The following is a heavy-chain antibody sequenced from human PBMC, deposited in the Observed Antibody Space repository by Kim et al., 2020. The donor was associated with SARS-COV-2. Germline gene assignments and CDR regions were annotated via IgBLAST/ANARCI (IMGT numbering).Heavy chain of an antibody. CDR3: ARDTLERSFDY. D-gene: IGHD1-1*01. V-gene: IGHV3-11*04. Sequence: LSLTCAASGFTFSDYYMSWIRQAPGKGLEWVSYISSSGSTIYYADSVKGRFTISRDNAKNSLYLQMNSLRAEDTAVYYCARDTLERSFDYWGQGTLVTVSS. CDR1: GFTFSDYY. CDR2: ISSSGSTI. J-gene: IGHJ4*02.